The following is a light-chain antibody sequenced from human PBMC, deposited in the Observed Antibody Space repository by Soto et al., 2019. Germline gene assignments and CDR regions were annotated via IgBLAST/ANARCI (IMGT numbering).Light chain of an antibody. CDR1: QGITSW. V-gene: IGKV1-12*01. J-gene: IGKJ4*01. Sequence: DIQMTQSPSSVSASVGDRVTITCRASQGITSWLAWYQQKPGKAPKLLIYRASNLQSGVPSRFSGSGSGTYSTLTISGLQYADFARYSCQRTSHFPLTFGGGTKVDIK. CDR2: RAS. CDR3: QRTSHFPLT.